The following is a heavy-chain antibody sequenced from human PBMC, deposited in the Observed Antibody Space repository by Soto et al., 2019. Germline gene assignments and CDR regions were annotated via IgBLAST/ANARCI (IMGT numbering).Heavy chain of an antibody. CDR1: GYTFSTFG. V-gene: IGHV1-18*01. CDR3: ARDWGNYVIPDY. J-gene: IGHJ4*02. D-gene: IGHD1-7*01. CDR2: ISTDNGDT. Sequence: QVQLVQSGAEVKEPGASVKVSCKASGYTFSTFGISWVRQAPGQGLEWLGWISTDNGDTNYAQNLQDRITMTTDTSTSTAYMELRSLRYDDTAVYYCARDWGNYVIPDYWGQGTLVTVSS.